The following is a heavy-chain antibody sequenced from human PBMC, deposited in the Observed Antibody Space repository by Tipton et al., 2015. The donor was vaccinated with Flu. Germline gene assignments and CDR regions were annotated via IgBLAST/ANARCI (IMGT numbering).Heavy chain of an antibody. CDR2: ISKSGAST. V-gene: IGHV3-23*01. CDR1: GFTVTDGD. Sequence: AVSGFTVTDGDMAWVRQAPGKVLEWVSTISKSGASTAYADSVKGRFAIARDTSKNTLYLQMNSLRVEDTGVYYCARDPNLSPSWGQGTLVTASS. J-gene: IGHJ5*02. D-gene: IGHD2-8*01. CDR3: ARDPNLSPS.